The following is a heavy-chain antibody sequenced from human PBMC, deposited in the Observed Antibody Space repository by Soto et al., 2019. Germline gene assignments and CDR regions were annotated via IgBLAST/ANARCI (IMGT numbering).Heavy chain of an antibody. CDR1: GFSFSAYG. V-gene: IGHV3-30*03. J-gene: IGHJ5*01. D-gene: IGHD6-19*01. Sequence: QVELVESGGGVVQPGRSLRLSCEASGFSFSAYGMHWVRQAPGKGLEWVAAISQDGNDRYYADSVKGRFTISRDNSKNTLYLQMNRLRSEDADIYYCQTGTAVPYQRFDSWGQGTLVTVS. CDR2: ISQDGNDR. CDR3: QTGTAVPYQRFDS.